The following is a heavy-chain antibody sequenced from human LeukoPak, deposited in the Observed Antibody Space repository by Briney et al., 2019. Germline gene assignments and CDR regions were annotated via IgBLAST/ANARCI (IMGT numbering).Heavy chain of an antibody. CDR1: DGSISSYY. CDR2: ISNTGST. D-gene: IGHD3-16*01. Sequence: SETLSLTCTVPDGSISSYYWSWIRQPPGKGLEWIGYISNTGSTNYNPSLESRVTISVDTSKNQFSLKLTSVTAADTAVYYCAKVGRGDYVWGSYSFDYWGQGTLVTVSS. CDR3: AKVGRGDYVWGSYSFDY. V-gene: IGHV4-59*01. J-gene: IGHJ4*02.